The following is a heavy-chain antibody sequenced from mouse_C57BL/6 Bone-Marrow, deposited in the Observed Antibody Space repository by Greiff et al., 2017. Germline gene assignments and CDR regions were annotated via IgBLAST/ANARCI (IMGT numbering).Heavy chain of an antibody. Sequence: EVQLQQSGAELVRPGASVKLSCTASGFNIQDYYMHWVKQRPEQGLEWIGRIDPADGDTEYATKFQGKATMTADTSSNTAYLQLSSLTSEDTAVYYCTPITTVVARYWYFDVWGTGTTVTVSS. CDR3: TPITTVVARYWYFDV. V-gene: IGHV14-1*01. D-gene: IGHD1-1*01. CDR1: GFNIQDYY. J-gene: IGHJ1*03. CDR2: IDPADGDT.